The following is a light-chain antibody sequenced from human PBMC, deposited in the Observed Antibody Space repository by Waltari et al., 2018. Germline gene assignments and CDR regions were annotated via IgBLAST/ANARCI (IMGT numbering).Light chain of an antibody. CDR2: SNN. V-gene: IGLV1-47*02. J-gene: IGLJ3*02. Sequence: QSVVTPPPSASGPPGQRVTIACSGSRSNIGNNYGHWYQQLPGTAPKLFIHSNNQRPSGVPDRFSGSKSGNSASLAISDLRSEDEADYYCAVWDDALSGAVFGGGTKLTVL. CDR3: AVWDDALSGAV. CDR1: RSNIGNNY.